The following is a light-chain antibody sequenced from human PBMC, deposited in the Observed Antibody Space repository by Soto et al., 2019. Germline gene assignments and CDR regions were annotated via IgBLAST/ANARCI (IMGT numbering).Light chain of an antibody. CDR1: QSVXSN. CDR3: QQYNNWLSWT. Sequence: IEMTQSPSTLSVSPGERATLSCRASQSVXSNLDWYKKKPGQAPRLLISGQSTRATGIPARFIGSGSGKEFTLTISSLQSEYFSVYYCQQYNNWLSWTFGQGTKVDIK. J-gene: IGKJ1*01. CDR2: GQS. V-gene: IGKV3-15*01.